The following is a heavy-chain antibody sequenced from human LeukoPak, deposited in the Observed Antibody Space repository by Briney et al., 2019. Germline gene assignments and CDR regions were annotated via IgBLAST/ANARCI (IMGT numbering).Heavy chain of an antibody. V-gene: IGHV3-30*18. CDR1: GFTFYNYG. CDR3: AKVSEFKITFGGVID. CDR2: ISYDGINK. Sequence: GGSLRLSCAASGFTFYNYGIHWVRQAPGKGLEWVALISYDGINKYYADSVKGRFTISRDNSKNTLYLQMNSLRPEDTAVYYCAKVSEFKITFGGVIDWGQGTLVTVSS. J-gene: IGHJ4*02. D-gene: IGHD3-16*02.